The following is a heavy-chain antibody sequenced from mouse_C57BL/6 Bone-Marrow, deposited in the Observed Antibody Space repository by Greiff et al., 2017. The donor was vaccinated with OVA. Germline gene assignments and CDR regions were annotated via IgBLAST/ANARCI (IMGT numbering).Heavy chain of an antibody. CDR3: ARREEFITTVVATVWYFDV. CDR1: GYTFTSYW. CDR2: IYPGSGST. D-gene: IGHD1-1*01. J-gene: IGHJ1*03. V-gene: IGHV1-55*01. Sequence: QVQLQQPGAELVKPGASVKMSCKASGYTFTSYWITWVKQRPGQGLEWIGDIYPGSGSTNYNEKFKSKATLTVDTSSSTAYMQLSSLTSEDSAVYYSARREEFITTVVATVWYFDVWGTGTTVTVSS.